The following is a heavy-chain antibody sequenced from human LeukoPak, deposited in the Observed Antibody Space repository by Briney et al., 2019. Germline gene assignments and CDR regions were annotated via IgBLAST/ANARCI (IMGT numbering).Heavy chain of an antibody. V-gene: IGHV1-69*05. CDR1: GGTFSSYA. J-gene: IGHJ3*02. Sequence: SVKVSCKASGGTFSSYAISWVRQAPGQGLEWMGRIIPIFGTANYAQKFQGRVTITTDESTSTAYMELSSLRSEDTAMYYCARGRGLGITMPVDAFDIWGQGTMVTVSS. CDR2: IIPIFGTA. CDR3: ARGRGLGITMPVDAFDI. D-gene: IGHD3-10*01.